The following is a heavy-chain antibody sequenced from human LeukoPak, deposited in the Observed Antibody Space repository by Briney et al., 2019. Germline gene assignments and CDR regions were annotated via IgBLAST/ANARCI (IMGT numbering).Heavy chain of an antibody. D-gene: IGHD2-15*01. CDR3: ARALGYCSGGSCTRGYNWFDP. J-gene: IGHJ5*02. V-gene: IGHV4-39*01. Sequence: SETLSLTCTVSGGSVNSGSYYWGWIRQPPGKGLEWIGSIYYGGSTYYNPSLKSRVAISVDTSMNQFSLKLSFVTTADTAVYYCARALGYCSGGSCTRGYNWFDPWGQGTLVTVPS. CDR1: GGSVNSGSYY. CDR2: IYYGGST.